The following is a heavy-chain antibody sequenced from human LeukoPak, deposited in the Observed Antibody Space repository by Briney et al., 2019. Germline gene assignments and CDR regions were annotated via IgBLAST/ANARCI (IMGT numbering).Heavy chain of an antibody. J-gene: IGHJ4*02. V-gene: IGHV4-61*01. Sequence: SETLSLTCTVSGGSISSSSYYWMWIRQPPGKGLEWIGYLYYSGDTKHSPSLKSRVTISEDTSKNQASLKLRSVTAADTAVYYCARGVAGSGSTPNYWGQGTLVTVSS. CDR3: ARGVAGSGSTPNY. CDR2: LYYSGDT. CDR1: GGSISSSSYY. D-gene: IGHD1-26*01.